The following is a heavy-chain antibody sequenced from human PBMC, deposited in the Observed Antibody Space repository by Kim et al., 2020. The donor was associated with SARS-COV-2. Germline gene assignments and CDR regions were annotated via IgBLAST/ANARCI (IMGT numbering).Heavy chain of an antibody. J-gene: IGHJ3*02. Sequence: GGSLRLSCAASGFTFSSYAMHWVRQAPGKGLEYVSAISSNGGSSYYANSVKVRFTISIDNSKNTLYLQMGSLRAEDMAVYYCARENNSGSSLEAFDIWGQGTMVTVSS. CDR2: ISSNGGSS. CDR1: GFTFSSYA. CDR3: ARENNSGSSLEAFDI. D-gene: IGHD1-26*01. V-gene: IGHV3-64*01.